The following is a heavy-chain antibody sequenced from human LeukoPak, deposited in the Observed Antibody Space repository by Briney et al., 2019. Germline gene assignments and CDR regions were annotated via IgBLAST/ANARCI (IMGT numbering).Heavy chain of an antibody. CDR1: GGSIFSWLHY. D-gene: IGHD5-18*01. V-gene: IGHV4-39*01. J-gene: IGHJ4*02. CDR3: SRLRDEVYSYRSRPL. Sequence: SETLSLTSTDPGGSIFSWLHYWGWIRQPPGKGLEWIGSIYYSGSTDYNPTLKSRVTISVDTSKKQLSLKLRSVTAADTAVYYWSRLRDEVYSYRSRPLWRRRTLDTVSS. CDR2: IYYSGST.